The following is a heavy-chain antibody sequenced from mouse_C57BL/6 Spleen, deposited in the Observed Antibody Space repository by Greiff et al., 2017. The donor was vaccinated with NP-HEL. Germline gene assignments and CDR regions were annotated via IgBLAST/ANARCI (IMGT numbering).Heavy chain of an antibody. J-gene: IGHJ3*01. D-gene: IGHD2-4*01. CDR1: GYAFTNYL. Sequence: QVQLQQSGAELVRPGTSVKVSCKASGYAFTNYLIEWVKQRPGQGLEWIGVINPGSGGTNYNEKFKGKATLPADKSSSTAYMQLSSLTSEDSAVDFCSRGGDDYDGAWFAYWGQGTLVTVSA. CDR2: INPGSGGT. V-gene: IGHV1-54*01. CDR3: SRGGDDYDGAWFAY.